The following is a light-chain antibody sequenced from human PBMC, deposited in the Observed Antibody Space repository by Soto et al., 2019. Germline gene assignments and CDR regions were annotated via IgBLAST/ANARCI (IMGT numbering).Light chain of an antibody. V-gene: IGKV3-20*01. CDR2: AAS. Sequence: EIVLTQSPGTLSLSPGERATLSCRASASLSTNSLAWYQQKPGQPPRLLIYAASTRHTDIPDRFTGSGSGTDFTLTISRLEPEDSAVYFCQQYGTAPPRYTFGQGTKLEIK. CDR3: QQYGTAPPRYT. CDR1: ASLSTNS. J-gene: IGKJ2*01.